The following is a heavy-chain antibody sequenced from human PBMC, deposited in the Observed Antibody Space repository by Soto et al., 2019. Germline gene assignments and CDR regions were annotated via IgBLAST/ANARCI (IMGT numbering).Heavy chain of an antibody. CDR1: GGSISSSSYY. Sequence: SETLSLTCTVSGGSISSSSYYWGWIRQPPGKGLEWIGSIYYSGSTYYNPSLKSRVTISVDTSKNQFSLKLSSVTAADTAVYYCARHSERSKYCSSTSCYVGVYAFDIWGQGTMVTVSS. J-gene: IGHJ3*02. CDR3: ARHSERSKYCSSTSCYVGVYAFDI. CDR2: IYYSGST. V-gene: IGHV4-39*01. D-gene: IGHD2-2*01.